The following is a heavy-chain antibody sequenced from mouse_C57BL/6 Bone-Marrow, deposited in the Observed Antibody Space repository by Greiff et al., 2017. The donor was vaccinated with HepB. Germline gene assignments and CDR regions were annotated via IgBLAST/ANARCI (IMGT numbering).Heavy chain of an antibody. CDR2: IYPRSGNT. CDR3: ARGETMVTTGYFDY. Sequence: QVQLQQSGAELARPGASVKLSCKASGYTFTSYGISWVKQRTGQGLEWIGEIYPRSGNTYYNEKFKGKATLTADKSSSTAYMELRSLTSEDSEVYFCARGETMVTTGYFDYWGQGTTLTVSS. V-gene: IGHV1-81*01. D-gene: IGHD2-2*01. CDR1: GYTFTSYG. J-gene: IGHJ2*01.